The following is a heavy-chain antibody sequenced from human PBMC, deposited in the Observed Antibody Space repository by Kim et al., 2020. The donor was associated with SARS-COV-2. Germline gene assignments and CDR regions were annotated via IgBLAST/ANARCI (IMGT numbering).Heavy chain of an antibody. CDR1: GYSFTSYW. V-gene: IGHV5-10-1*01. D-gene: IGHD6-13*01. Sequence: GESLKISCKGSGYSFTSYWISWVRQMPGKGLEWMGMIDPSDSYTNYSPSFQGHVTISADKSISTAYLQWSSLKASDTAMYYCARPQGQPGRAAARFDYWGQPTLVTVSS. J-gene: IGHJ4*02. CDR2: IDPSDSYT. CDR3: ARPQGQPGRAAARFDY.